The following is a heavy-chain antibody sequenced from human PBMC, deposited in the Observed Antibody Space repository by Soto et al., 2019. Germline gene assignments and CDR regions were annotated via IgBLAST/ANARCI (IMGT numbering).Heavy chain of an antibody. V-gene: IGHV3-74*01. CDR3: ARGPTGWFGYDY. J-gene: IGHJ4*02. CDR1: GFTFSSSW. CDR2: INSGASTT. Sequence: EVQLVVSGGGLVQPGGSLRISWAASGFTFSSSWMHWVRQAPGKGLVWVSRINSGASTTNYADSVKGRFTISRDNAKNTLYLQMDSLTAEDTAVYYCARGPTGWFGYDYWGQGTLVTVSS. D-gene: IGHD3-10*01.